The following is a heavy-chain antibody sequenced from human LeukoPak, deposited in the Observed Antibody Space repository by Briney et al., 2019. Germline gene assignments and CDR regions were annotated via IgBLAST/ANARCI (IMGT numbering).Heavy chain of an antibody. V-gene: IGHV3-21*04. CDR2: ISSVSGYI. Sequence: GGSLRLSCTVSGFTFSTYGMNWVRQAPGKGLEWVSSISSVSGYIYYADSVKGRFTISRDNAKNTLYLQMNSLRAEDMAVYYCARVDYYYYGMDVWGQGTTVTVSS. CDR1: GFTFSTYG. CDR3: ARVDYYYYGMDV. J-gene: IGHJ6*02.